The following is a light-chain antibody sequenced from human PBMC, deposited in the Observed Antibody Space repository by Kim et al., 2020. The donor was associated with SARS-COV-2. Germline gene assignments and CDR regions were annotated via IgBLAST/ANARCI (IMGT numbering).Light chain of an antibody. V-gene: IGLV10-54*01. CDR3: SAWDISLNVWV. CDR2: RNS. Sequence: RQAATLTCTVNNTKIDTPRAVGAPPRTALATKLLSSRNSNRASGLSARFSASRSGKTASLPIPGPQLEDKADYYCSAWDISLNVWVFGGGTKLTVL. J-gene: IGLJ3*02. CDR1: NTKIDTPR.